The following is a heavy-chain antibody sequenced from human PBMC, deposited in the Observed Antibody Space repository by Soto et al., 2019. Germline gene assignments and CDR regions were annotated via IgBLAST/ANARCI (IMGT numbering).Heavy chain of an antibody. CDR3: ARHQYGSGSPRYSMDV. Sequence: PSGTLSLTCTVSGASMIPYYWTWIRQPPGKGLEWIGYIYYTGATNYNPFLRSRVTISVDTSKNYFSLELSSVAAADTAVYYCARHQYGSGSPRYSMDVWGKGTTVTVSS. CDR1: GASMIPYY. J-gene: IGHJ6*03. D-gene: IGHD3-10*01. CDR2: IYYTGAT. V-gene: IGHV4-59*01.